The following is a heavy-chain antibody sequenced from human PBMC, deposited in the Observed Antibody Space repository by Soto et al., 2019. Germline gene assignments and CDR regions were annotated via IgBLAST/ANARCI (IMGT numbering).Heavy chain of an antibody. J-gene: IGHJ4*02. CDR1: GYTFSSYT. CDR3: ARDSPPFDY. Sequence: ASVKVSCKASGYTFSSYTISCVRQAPGQGLEWMGWISAYNGNTKYAQKLQDRVTMTTDTSTNTAYMELRSLRSDDTAVYYCARDSPPFDYWGQGTLVTVSS. V-gene: IGHV1-18*01. CDR2: ISAYNGNT.